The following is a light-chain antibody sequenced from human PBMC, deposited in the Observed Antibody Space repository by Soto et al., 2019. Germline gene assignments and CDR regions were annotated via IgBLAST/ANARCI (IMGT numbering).Light chain of an antibody. CDR1: QSISTN. CDR3: QQSYSTPWT. Sequence: DIQMTQSPSSLSASVGDRVTITCRASQSISTNLNWYQQKPGNAPKLLIYAASSLQSGVPARFSGSGSGTDFTLTISSLQPEDFVTYSCQQSYSTPWTFGQGTKVEIK. J-gene: IGKJ1*01. V-gene: IGKV1-39*01. CDR2: AAS.